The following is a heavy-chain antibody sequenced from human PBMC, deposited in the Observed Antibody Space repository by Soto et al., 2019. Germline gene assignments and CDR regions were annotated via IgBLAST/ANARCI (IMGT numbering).Heavy chain of an antibody. Sequence: TLSLTCTASVGSISSYYWSWIRQPPGKALEWLALIYWADDKRCSPSLRNRLTITLDNSKHQVILTMTDMGPAGTATYDCAHGYVQLLATFHYFDSWGQGTQVGASS. J-gene: IGHJ4*02. D-gene: IGHD2-2*01. CDR2: IYWADDK. CDR3: AHGYVQLLATFHYFDS. V-gene: IGHV2-5*08. CDR1: VGSISSYYW.